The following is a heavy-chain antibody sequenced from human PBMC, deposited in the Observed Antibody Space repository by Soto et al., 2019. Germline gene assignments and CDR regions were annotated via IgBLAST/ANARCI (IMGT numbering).Heavy chain of an antibody. V-gene: IGHV1-8*01. CDR1: GYTFTSYD. CDR2: MNPNSGNT. Sequence: QVQLVQSGAEVKKPGASVKVSCKASGYTFTSYDINWVRQATGQGLEWMGWMNPNSGNTGYAQKFQGSVTMTRNTSITTAYMELGSLRSADTAVYYCASGPLALDFWSGDRYYYYGMDVWGQGTTVTVSS. CDR3: ASGPLALDFWSGDRYYYYGMDV. D-gene: IGHD3-3*01. J-gene: IGHJ6*02.